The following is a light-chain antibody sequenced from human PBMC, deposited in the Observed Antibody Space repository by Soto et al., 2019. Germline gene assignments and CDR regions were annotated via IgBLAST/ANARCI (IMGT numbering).Light chain of an antibody. V-gene: IGLV2-14*01. CDR3: SSYTSSSTRV. J-gene: IGLJ1*01. Sequence: QSALTQPASVSGSPGQSITISCTGTSSDVGGYTYVSWYQQNPGKAPKLMIYDVNTRPSGVSYRFSGSKSGNTASLTISGLQAEDEADYYCSSYTSSSTRVFGTGTKLTVL. CDR1: SSDVGGYTY. CDR2: DVN.